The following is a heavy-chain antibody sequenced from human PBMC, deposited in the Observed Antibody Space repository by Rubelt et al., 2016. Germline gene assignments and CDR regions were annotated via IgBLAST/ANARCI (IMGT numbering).Heavy chain of an antibody. CDR3: ARDQYDY. CDR2: ISSNGGST. Sequence: QLVESGGGLVQPGGSLRLSCSASGFTFSNYAMYWVRQAPGKGLEYVSAISSNGGSTYYANSVKGRFIISRDNSKNTLYLQMNSLRAEDTAVYYCARDQYDYWGQGTLVTVSS. V-gene: IGHV3-64*01. J-gene: IGHJ4*02. CDR1: GFTFSNYA.